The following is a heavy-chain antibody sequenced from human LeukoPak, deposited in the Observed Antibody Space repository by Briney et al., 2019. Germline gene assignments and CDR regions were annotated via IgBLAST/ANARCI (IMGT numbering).Heavy chain of an antibody. CDR2: ISGSGGST. CDR1: GFTFSSYA. Sequence: GGSLRLSCAASGFTFSSYAMSWVRHAPGKGLEWVSCISGSGGSTYYADSVKGRFTISRDNSKNTLYLQMNSLRAEDTAVYSCAKALKQWLVPGAFDIWGQGTMVTVSS. D-gene: IGHD6-19*01. V-gene: IGHV3-23*01. CDR3: AKALKQWLVPGAFDI. J-gene: IGHJ3*02.